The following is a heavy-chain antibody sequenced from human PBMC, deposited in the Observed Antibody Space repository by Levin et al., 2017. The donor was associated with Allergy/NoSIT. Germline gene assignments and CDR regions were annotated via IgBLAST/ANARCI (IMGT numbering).Heavy chain of an antibody. J-gene: IGHJ4*02. CDR3: ARGRAATRFPIFDY. CDR2: INHSGST. D-gene: IGHD2-15*01. V-gene: IGHV4-34*01. CDR1: GGSFSGYY. Sequence: PSETLSLTCAVYGGSFSGYYWSWIRQPPGKGLEWIGEINHSGSTNYNPSLKSRVTISVDTSKNQFSLKLSSVTAADTAVYYCARGRAATRFPIFDYWGQGTLVTVSS.